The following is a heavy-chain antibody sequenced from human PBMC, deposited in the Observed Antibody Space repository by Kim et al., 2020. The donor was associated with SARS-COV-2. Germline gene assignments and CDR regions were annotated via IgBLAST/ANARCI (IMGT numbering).Heavy chain of an antibody. D-gene: IGHD7-27*01. CDR3: ARQMSGRFDF. CDR1: GDSVSSYTAA. Sequence: SQTLSLTCAVSGDSVSSYTAAWNWIRQSPSRGLEWLGRTYFRSKWSTNYAVSVQSRININAETSTNQFSLQLNSVAPEDTALYYCARQMSGRFDFWGQGTLVTVSS. CDR2: TYFRSKWST. J-gene: IGHJ4*02. V-gene: IGHV6-1*01.